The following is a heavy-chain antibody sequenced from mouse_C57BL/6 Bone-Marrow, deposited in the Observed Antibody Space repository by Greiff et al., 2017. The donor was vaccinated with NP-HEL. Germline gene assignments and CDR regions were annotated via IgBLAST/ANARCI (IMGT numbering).Heavy chain of an antibody. CDR3: ATITTVVGLDY. V-gene: IGHV5-6*01. CDR2: ISSGGSYT. D-gene: IGHD1-1*01. Sequence: EVQGVESGGDLVKPGGSLKLSCAASGFTFSSYGMSWVRQTPDKRLEWVATISSGGSYTYYPDSVKGRFTISRDNAKNTLYLQMSSLKSEDTAMYYCATITTVVGLDYWGQGTTLTVSS. CDR1: GFTFSSYG. J-gene: IGHJ2*01.